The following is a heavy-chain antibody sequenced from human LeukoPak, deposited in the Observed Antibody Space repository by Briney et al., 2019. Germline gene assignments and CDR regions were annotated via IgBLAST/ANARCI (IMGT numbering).Heavy chain of an antibody. Sequence: PSETLSLTCTVSGGSISSSSYYWGWIRQPPGKGLEWIGSIYYSGSTYYNPSLKSRVTISVDTSKNQFSLKLSSVTAADTAVYYCARDEDYGPGSYYFDYWGQGTLVTVSS. CDR1: GGSISSSSYY. V-gene: IGHV4-39*07. J-gene: IGHJ4*02. CDR3: ARDEDYGPGSYYFDY. CDR2: IYYSGST. D-gene: IGHD3-10*01.